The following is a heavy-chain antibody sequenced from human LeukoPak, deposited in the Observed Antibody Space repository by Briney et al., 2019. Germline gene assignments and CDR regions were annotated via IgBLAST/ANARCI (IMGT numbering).Heavy chain of an antibody. CDR3: ARTLATPYFNYYMDV. CDR1: GFTFKTYS. Sequence: GGSLRLSCAASGFTFKTYSMNWVRQAPGKGLEWVSYISSSSSTIYYADSVKGRFTISRDNAKNLLYLQMNSLRDEDTAVYHCARTLATPYFNYYMDVRGKGTTVTVSS. V-gene: IGHV3-48*02. CDR2: ISSSSSTI. J-gene: IGHJ6*03. D-gene: IGHD5-12*01.